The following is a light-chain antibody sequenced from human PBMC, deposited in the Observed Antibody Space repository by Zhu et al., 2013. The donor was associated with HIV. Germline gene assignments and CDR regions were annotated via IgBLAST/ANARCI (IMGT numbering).Light chain of an antibody. J-gene: IGKJ3*01. CDR2: KAS. CDR1: QSISHW. CDR3: QQYNSFPL. V-gene: IGKV1-5*03. Sequence: DIQMTQSPSTLSASVGDRVTITCRASQSISHWLAWYQQKPGKAPKLLICKASILEPGVPSRFSGSGSGTEFTLTISSLQPDDFATYYCQQYNSFPLFGPGTKVDLK.